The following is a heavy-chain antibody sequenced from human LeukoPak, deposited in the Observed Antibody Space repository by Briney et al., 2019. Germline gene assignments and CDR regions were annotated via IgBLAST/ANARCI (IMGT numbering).Heavy chain of an antibody. CDR1: GGSFSGYY. Sequence: SETLSLTCAVYGGSFSGYYWSWIRQPPGKGLEWIGEINHSGSTNYNPSLKSRVTISVDTSKNQFSLKLSSVTAADTAVYYCARGGVRVVPWFDYWGQGTLVTVSS. V-gene: IGHV4-34*01. J-gene: IGHJ4*02. CDR2: INHSGST. D-gene: IGHD2-2*01. CDR3: ARGGVRVVPWFDY.